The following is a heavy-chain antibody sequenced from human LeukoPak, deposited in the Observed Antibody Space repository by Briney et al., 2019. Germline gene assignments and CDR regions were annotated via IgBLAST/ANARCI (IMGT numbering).Heavy chain of an antibody. J-gene: IGHJ4*02. CDR2: IYYSGNT. D-gene: IGHD2-2*01. V-gene: IGHV4-31*03. Sequence: SQTLSLTCTVSGGSISSDAYFWSGIRPHPGKGLEWIGNIYYSGNTYYNPSLKSRVTMSVDTSKNQFCLKLSSVTAADTAVYYCAAIVVVSAAIDYWGQGTLVTVPS. CDR1: GGSISSDAYF. CDR3: AAIVVVSAAIDY.